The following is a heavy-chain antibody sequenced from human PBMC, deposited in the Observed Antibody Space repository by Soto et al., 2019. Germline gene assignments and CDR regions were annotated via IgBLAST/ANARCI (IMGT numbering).Heavy chain of an antibody. J-gene: IGHJ3*02. CDR1: GFTFSSYG. CDR2: ISYDGSNK. V-gene: IGHV3-30*18. CDR3: AKSDDSSAFDI. D-gene: IGHD3-22*01. Sequence: QVQLVESGGGVVQPGRSLRLSCAASGFTFSSYGMHWVRQAPGKGLEWVAVISYDGSNKYYADSVKGRFTISRDNSTNTLYLQMNSLRAEDTAVYYCAKSDDSSAFDIWGQGTMVTVSS.